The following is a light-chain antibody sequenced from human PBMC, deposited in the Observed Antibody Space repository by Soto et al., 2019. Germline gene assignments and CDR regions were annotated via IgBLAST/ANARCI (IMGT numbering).Light chain of an antibody. CDR2: DAS. Sequence: EIVSTQSPGTLSLSPGERATLSCRASQSVSSHLAWYQQKPGQAPRLLIYDASNRATGIPARFGGSGSGTDFTLTISSLEPEDFAVYHCVQRTTWPWTCGQGSKVEIK. CDR3: VQRTTWPWT. CDR1: QSVSSH. J-gene: IGKJ1*01. V-gene: IGKV3-11*01.